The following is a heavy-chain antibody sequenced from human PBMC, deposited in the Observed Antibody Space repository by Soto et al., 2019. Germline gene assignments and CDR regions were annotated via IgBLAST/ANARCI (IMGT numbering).Heavy chain of an antibody. Sequence: ASVKVSCKTSDYTFTKYGINWVRQAPGQGLEWMGWISGDNGKTKNAQRLQGRLTITTDTSTSTAHMDLRSLRSDDTAVYYCAVLCDRTSCFDSWGQGTLVTVSS. D-gene: IGHD2-2*01. CDR2: ISGDNGKT. CDR1: DYTFTKYG. CDR3: AVLCDRTSCFDS. J-gene: IGHJ4*02. V-gene: IGHV1-18*01.